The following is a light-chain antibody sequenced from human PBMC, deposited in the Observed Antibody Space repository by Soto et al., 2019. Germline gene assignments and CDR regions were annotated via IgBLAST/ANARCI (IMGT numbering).Light chain of an antibody. CDR3: AGWDGSLRGFV. J-gene: IGLJ1*01. CDR2: GNS. V-gene: IGLV1-40*01. CDR1: SSNIGAGYG. Sequence: QSVLTQPPSVSGAPGQRVTISCTGSSSNIGAGYGVHWYQQLPGTAPKLLIYGNSNRPSGVPDRFSGSKSGTSASLAITGLQAEDEADYFCAGWDGSLRGFVFGTGTKVTVL.